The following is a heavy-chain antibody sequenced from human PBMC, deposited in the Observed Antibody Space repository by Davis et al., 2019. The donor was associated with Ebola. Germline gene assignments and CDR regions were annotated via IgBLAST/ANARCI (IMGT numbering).Heavy chain of an antibody. CDR2: ISYDGSNK. Sequence: PGGSLRLSCAASGFTFSSYAMHWVRQAPGKGLEWVAVISYDGSNKYYADSVKGRFTISRDNSKNTLYLQMNSLRAEDTAVYYCAKTGNRYYYYGMDVWGKGTTVTVSS. CDR1: GFTFSSYA. CDR3: AKTGNRYYYYGMDV. J-gene: IGHJ6*04. D-gene: IGHD1-1*01. V-gene: IGHV3-30*04.